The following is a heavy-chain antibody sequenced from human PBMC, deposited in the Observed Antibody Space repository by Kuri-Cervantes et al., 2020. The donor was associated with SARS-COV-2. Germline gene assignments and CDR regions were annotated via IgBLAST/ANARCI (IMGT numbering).Heavy chain of an antibody. CDR3: AREWAGGAFDI. D-gene: IGHD1-26*01. Sequence: GGSLRLSCEVSGFLFSASAIHWVRQGSGKGLEWAGRVRGKANNYATAYAASVKGRFTISRDDSKNMAYLQMNSLKTEDTAVYYCAREWAGGAFDIWGQGTMVTVSS. CDR2: VRGKANNYAT. J-gene: IGHJ3*02. CDR1: GFLFSASA. V-gene: IGHV3-73*01.